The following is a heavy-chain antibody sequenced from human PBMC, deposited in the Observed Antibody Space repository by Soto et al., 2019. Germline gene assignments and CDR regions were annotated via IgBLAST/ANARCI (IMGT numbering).Heavy chain of an antibody. CDR1: GYTFTSYD. V-gene: IGHV1-8*01. J-gene: IGHJ3*02. CDR3: ARHVNPWAQGAFDI. CDR2: MNPNSGNT. D-gene: IGHD3-10*02. Sequence: ASVKVSCKASGYTFTSYDSNWVRQATGQGLEWMGWMNPNSGNTGYAQKFQGRVTMTRNTSISTAYMELSSLRSEDTAVYYCARHVNPWAQGAFDIWGQGTMVTVSS.